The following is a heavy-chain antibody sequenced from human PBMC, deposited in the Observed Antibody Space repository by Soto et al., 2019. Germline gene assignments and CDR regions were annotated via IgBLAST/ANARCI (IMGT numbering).Heavy chain of an antibody. D-gene: IGHD1-26*01. CDR3: AKGFIVAATTPEFDY. CDR2: VTDSGGKT. Sequence: EVQLLESGGGLVQPGGSLRLSCAASGFTFTTYAMSWVRQAPGKGLEWVSGVTDSGGKTYYAVSVKGRFTISRDNYKNTLYLQMNSLKAEDTDVYYCAKGFIVAATTPEFDYWGQGTLVTVSS. J-gene: IGHJ4*02. V-gene: IGHV3-23*01. CDR1: GFTFTTYA.